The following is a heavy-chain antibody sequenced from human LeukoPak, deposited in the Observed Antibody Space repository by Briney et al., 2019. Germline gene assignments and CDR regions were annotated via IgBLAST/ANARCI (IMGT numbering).Heavy chain of an antibody. CDR1: GFTFSSYW. CDR3: ARDHTVAGIVFDS. CDR2: INQDGSEK. Sequence: PGGSLRLSCAASGFTFSSYWMNWVRQAPGKGLEWVANINQDGSEKYYVDSVKGRFTISRDNAENSLDLQMNRLRAEGTAVYYCARDHTVAGIVFDSWGQGTLVTVSS. V-gene: IGHV3-7*01. D-gene: IGHD6-19*01. J-gene: IGHJ4*02.